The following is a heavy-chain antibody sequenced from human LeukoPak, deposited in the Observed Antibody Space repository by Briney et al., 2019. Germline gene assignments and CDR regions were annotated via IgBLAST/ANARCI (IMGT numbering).Heavy chain of an antibody. CDR2: INSDGSST. J-gene: IGHJ6*02. CDR1: GFTFSSYW. D-gene: IGHD2-15*01. V-gene: IGHV3-74*01. Sequence: GGSLRLSCAASGFTFSSYWMHWVRQAPGKGLVWVSRINSDGSSTNYADSVKGRFTISRDNAKNTLYLQMNSLRAEDTAVYYCARHVSGGRNYGMDVWGQGTTVTVSS. CDR3: ARHVSGGRNYGMDV.